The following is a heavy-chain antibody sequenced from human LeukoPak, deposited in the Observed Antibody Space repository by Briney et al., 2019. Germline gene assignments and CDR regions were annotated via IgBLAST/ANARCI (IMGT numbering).Heavy chain of an antibody. Sequence: GASVTVSCTASGGTFSSYAISWVRQAPGQGLEWMGGIIPIFGTANYAQKFQGRVTITADESTSTAYMELSSLRSEDTAVYYCARDGQISHDAFDIWGQGTMVTVSS. CDR1: GGTFSSYA. D-gene: IGHD3-3*01. J-gene: IGHJ3*02. V-gene: IGHV1-69*13. CDR2: IIPIFGTA. CDR3: ARDGQISHDAFDI.